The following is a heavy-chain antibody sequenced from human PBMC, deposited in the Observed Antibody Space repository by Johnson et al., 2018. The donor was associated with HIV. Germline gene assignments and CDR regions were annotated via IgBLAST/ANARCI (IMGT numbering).Heavy chain of an antibody. D-gene: IGHD5-12*01. V-gene: IGHV3-NL1*01. CDR2: IYSGGST. CDR3: TSEWDIVATIAPDAFDI. Sequence: QVQLVESGGGVVQPGRSLRLSCAASGFTFSSYAMHWVRQAPGKGLEWVSLIYSGGSTYYADSVKGRFTISRDDSKNTAYLQMNSLKTEDTAVYYCTSEWDIVATIAPDAFDIWGQGTMVTVSS. J-gene: IGHJ3*02. CDR1: GFTFSSYA.